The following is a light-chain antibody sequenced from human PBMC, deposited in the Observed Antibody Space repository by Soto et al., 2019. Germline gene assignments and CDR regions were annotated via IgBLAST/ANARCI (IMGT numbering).Light chain of an antibody. J-gene: IGKJ1*01. Sequence: DIQMTQSPSTLSASVGDRVTITCRATQSISRWLAWYQRKPGKDPKLLNYDASTLQSGVPSRISGSGSGKNFLFSFSFFQPVDFATFSCQQYSRYWTFGQGTKV. V-gene: IGKV1-5*01. CDR1: QSISRW. CDR2: DAS. CDR3: QQYSRYWT.